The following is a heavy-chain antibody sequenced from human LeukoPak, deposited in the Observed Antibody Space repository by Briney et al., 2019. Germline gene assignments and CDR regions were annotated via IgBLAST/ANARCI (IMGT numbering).Heavy chain of an antibody. Sequence: ASVKVSFKASGYTFTSNNINWVRQAPGQGLEWMGWMNPNSGNTGYPQKFQGTLTMTRNTSISTAYMELSSLRSEETAVYYCARGGLLWFESENWFDPWGQGTLVTVSS. J-gene: IGHJ5*02. D-gene: IGHD3-10*01. V-gene: IGHV1-8*01. CDR1: GYTFTSNN. CDR3: ARGGLLWFESENWFDP. CDR2: MNPNSGNT.